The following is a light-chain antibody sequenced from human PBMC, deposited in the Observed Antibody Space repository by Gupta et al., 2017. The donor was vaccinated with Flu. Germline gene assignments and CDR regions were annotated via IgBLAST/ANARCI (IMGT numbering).Light chain of an antibody. V-gene: IGKV1-5*03. Sequence: PATLSASVGERVTITCRASQSISSWLAWYQQKPGKPPKLLIYMASTLETGVPARFTGSGSGTEFTLTISSLQPDDFATYYCQEYNRYSWTFHQEIKVEIK. CDR3: QEYNRYSWT. CDR2: MAS. J-gene: IGKJ1*01. CDR1: QSISSW.